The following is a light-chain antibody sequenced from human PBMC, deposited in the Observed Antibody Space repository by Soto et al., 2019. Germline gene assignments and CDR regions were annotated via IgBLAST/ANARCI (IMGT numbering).Light chain of an antibody. V-gene: IGLV1-44*01. CDR1: SSHIGRNT. CDR3: AAWDDTLTGWV. Sequence: QSVLTQPPSASGTPGQRVTISCSGSSSHIGRNTVNWYQQLPGTAPKLLTYSNNQRPSGVPDRVSGSKSGTSASLDISGLQSEDEADYYCAAWDDTLTGWVFGGGTKVTVL. J-gene: IGLJ3*02. CDR2: SNN.